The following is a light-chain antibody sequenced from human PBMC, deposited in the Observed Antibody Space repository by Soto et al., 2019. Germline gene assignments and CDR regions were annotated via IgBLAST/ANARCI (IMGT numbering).Light chain of an antibody. CDR1: QGISRS. Sequence: DIQMTQSPSSVSASVGDRVTISCQASQGISRSLAWYQQKPGKAPKLLIYKASTLKSGVPSRFSGSGSGTEFTLTINSLQPEDLATYYCQQLNSYPITFGQGTRLEIK. CDR2: KAS. V-gene: IGKV1-12*01. CDR3: QQLNSYPIT. J-gene: IGKJ5*01.